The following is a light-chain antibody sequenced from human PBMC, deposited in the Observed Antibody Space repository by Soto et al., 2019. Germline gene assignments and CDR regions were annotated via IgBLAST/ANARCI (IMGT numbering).Light chain of an antibody. CDR1: QSISGSF. J-gene: IGKJ1*01. CDR2: GAS. V-gene: IGKV3-20*01. Sequence: EIVLTHSPGTLSRSACERASLSFGASQSISGSFLAWYQQKPGQAPRLLIYGASSMHTGIPDRFSGTGSETDFTLTISRLEPEDFAVYYCQQYGSSPRPFGQGTKADI. CDR3: QQYGSSPRP.